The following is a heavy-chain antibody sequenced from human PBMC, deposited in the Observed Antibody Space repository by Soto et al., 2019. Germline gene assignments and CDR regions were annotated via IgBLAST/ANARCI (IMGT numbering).Heavy chain of an antibody. D-gene: IGHD3-9*01. J-gene: IGHJ3*02. CDR1: GYTLTELS. Sequence: VASVKVSCKVSGYTLTELSMHWVRQAPGKGLEWMGGFDPEDGETIYAQKFQGRVTMTEDTSTDTAYMELSSLRSEDTAVYYCATRSYDILTGYSEMGPDAFDIWGQGTMVT. CDR2: FDPEDGET. V-gene: IGHV1-24*01. CDR3: ATRSYDILTGYSEMGPDAFDI.